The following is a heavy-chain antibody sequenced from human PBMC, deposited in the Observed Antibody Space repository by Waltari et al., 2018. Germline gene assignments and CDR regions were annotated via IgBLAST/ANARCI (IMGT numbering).Heavy chain of an antibody. CDR2: IGPDGSDK. V-gene: IGHV3-7*01. D-gene: IGHD1-1*01. Sequence: EAQLVQSGGGLVQPGGSLPLSCAPSCFTISRVWMAWIRQAPGQGLQWVAHIGPDGSDKYYVDSVKGRFTISRDNAENSLLLQMSSLRVEDTALYYCVGWNDPINSWGQGTLVAVSS. CDR3: VGWNDPINS. J-gene: IGHJ4*02. CDR1: CFTISRVW.